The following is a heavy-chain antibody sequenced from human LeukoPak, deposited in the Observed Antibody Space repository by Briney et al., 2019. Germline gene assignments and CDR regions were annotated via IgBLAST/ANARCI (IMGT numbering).Heavy chain of an antibody. V-gene: IGHV3-33*01. Sequence: PGRSLRLSCAASGFTFSNYGMHWVRQAPGKGLEWVAVIWYDGSNKFYADSVKGRFTISRDNSKNTLYLQMNSLRAEDTAVYYCARDRAAADLDYWGQGTLVTVSS. CDR2: IWYDGSNK. CDR3: ARDRAAADLDY. D-gene: IGHD6-13*01. J-gene: IGHJ4*02. CDR1: GFTFSNYG.